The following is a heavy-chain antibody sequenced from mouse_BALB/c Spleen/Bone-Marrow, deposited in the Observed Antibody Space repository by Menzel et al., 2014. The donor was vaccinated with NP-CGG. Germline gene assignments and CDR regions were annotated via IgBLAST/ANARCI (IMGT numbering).Heavy chain of an antibody. Sequence: DVKLVESGGGLVQPGGSLKLSCAVSGFTFSSYGMSWVRQTPDKRLEFVATINTNGGDTYYPDSVKGRFTISRDNAKNTLYLQMSSLKSEDTAMYYCARGDDYVSWFAYWGQGTLVTVSA. D-gene: IGHD2-4*01. J-gene: IGHJ3*01. CDR1: GFTFSSYG. CDR3: ARGDDYVSWFAY. CDR2: INTNGGDT. V-gene: IGHV5-6-3*01.